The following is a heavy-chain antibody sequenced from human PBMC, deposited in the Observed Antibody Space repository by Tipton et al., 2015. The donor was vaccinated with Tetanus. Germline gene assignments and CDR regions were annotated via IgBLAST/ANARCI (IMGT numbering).Heavy chain of an antibody. CDR1: GGSISSADYY. CDR3: ARPSTTVTPRAFDV. J-gene: IGHJ3*01. Sequence: TLSLTCTVSGGSISSADYYWSWIRQPPGKGLEWIGYVSDSGSTYSNPSLRSRIIISVDTPKNRFSLKLTSVTAADAAVYYCARPSTTVTPRAFDVWGQGTMVTVSS. CDR2: VSDSGST. D-gene: IGHD4-17*01. V-gene: IGHV4-30-4*02.